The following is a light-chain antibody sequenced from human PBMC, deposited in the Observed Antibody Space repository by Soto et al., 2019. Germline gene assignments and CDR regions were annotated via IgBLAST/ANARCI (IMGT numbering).Light chain of an antibody. CDR3: QQYGSSIQT. J-gene: IGKJ1*01. Sequence: EIVLMQFPGTLSLSPGERATLSCRASQSVGSNYLAWYQQRPGQPPNLLIFGASHRAPDIPDRFSGSGSGTDFTLTISRLEPEDFAVYYCQQYGSSIQTFGQGTKVEIK. CDR1: QSVGSNY. V-gene: IGKV3-20*01. CDR2: GAS.